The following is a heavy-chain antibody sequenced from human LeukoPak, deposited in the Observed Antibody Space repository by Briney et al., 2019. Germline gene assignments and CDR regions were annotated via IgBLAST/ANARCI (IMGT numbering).Heavy chain of an antibody. J-gene: IGHJ4*02. CDR1: GFSVRTTF. Sequence: LTGGSLRLSCAASGFSVRTTFMSWVRQAPGKGLEWVSVLYTGGGTDHADSVKGRFTISRDNSKNTLSLQMNSLQAEDTAIYYCTRSGYRHPYHFDSWGQGTLVTVSS. V-gene: IGHV3-53*01. D-gene: IGHD3-22*01. CDR2: LYTGGGT. CDR3: TRSGYRHPYHFDS.